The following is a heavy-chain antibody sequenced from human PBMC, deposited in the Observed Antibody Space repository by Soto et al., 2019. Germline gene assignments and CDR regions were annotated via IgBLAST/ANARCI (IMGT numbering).Heavy chain of an antibody. V-gene: IGHV4-34*01. J-gene: IGHJ4*02. D-gene: IGHD3-22*01. CDR1: GGSFSGYY. CDR2: INHSGST. CDR3: ASRGGIYYDSTGYEY. Sequence: SETLSLTCAVYGGSFSGYYWSCIRQPPGKGLEWIGEINHSGSTNYNPSLKSRVSISVDASKNQFYLKLSSVNAADTAVYYCASRGGIYYDSTGYEYWGQGNLVNVS.